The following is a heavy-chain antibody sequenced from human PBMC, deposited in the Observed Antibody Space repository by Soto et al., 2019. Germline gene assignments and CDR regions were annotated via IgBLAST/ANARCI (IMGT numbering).Heavy chain of an antibody. J-gene: IGHJ4*02. V-gene: IGHV3-23*01. CDR1: GFTFSSFA. Sequence: PGGSLRLSCAASGFTFSSFAMSWVRQAPGKGLEWVSTINKSGGSTYYADSVKGRLTISRDNSKNMLFLQINGLRAEDTAVYYCAKDPPTTGTTFDYWGRGTLVTVSS. CDR2: INKSGGST. D-gene: IGHD1-1*01. CDR3: AKDPPTTGTTFDY.